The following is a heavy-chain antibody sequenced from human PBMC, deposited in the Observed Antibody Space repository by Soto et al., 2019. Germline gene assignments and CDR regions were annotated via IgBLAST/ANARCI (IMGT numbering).Heavy chain of an antibody. CDR3: ARAPMYYYDSSGYYHFDY. D-gene: IGHD3-22*01. CDR2: ISGSGGST. V-gene: IGHV3-23*01. CDR1: GFPFSSYA. Sequence: GWSLRLSCAASGFPFSSYAMSWVRQAPGKGLEWVSGISGSGGSTYYADSVKGRFTISRDNSKNTLYLQMNSLRAEDTAVYYSARAPMYYYDSSGYYHFDYWGQGTLVTVSS. J-gene: IGHJ4*02.